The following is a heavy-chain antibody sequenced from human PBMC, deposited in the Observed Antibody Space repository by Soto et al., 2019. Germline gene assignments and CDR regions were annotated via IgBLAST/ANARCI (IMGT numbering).Heavy chain of an antibody. CDR1: GFTFSSYA. J-gene: IGHJ4*02. CDR2: ISGSGGST. Sequence: GGSLRLSCAASGFTFSSYAMSWVRQAPGKGLEWVSAISGSGGSTYYADSVKGRFTISRDNSKNTLYLQMNSLRAEDTAVYYCAKDPWSRSAAGIFDYWGQGTLVTVSS. CDR3: AKDPWSRSAAGIFDY. D-gene: IGHD6-13*01. V-gene: IGHV3-23*01.